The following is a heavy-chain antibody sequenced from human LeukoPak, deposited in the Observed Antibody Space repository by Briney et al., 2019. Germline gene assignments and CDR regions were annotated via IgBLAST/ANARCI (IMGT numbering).Heavy chain of an antibody. V-gene: IGHV4-30-4*08. CDR2: IYYSGST. D-gene: IGHD4-23*01. CDR1: GGSISSGDYY. Sequence: SQTLSLTCTVSGGSISSGDYYWSWIRQPPGKGLEWIGYIYYSGSTYYNPSLRSRVTISVDTSKNQFSLKLSSVTAADSAVYYCARGPIDYAGNSGRFGPWGQGILVTVSS. CDR3: ARGPIDYAGNSGRFGP. J-gene: IGHJ5*02.